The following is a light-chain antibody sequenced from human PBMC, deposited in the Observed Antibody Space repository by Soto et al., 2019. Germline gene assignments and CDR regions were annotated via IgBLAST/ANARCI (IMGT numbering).Light chain of an antibody. Sequence: DIQMTQSPSSLSASVGDRLTITCRASQGISTYLNWYQQKPGKAPKLLIYAATRLQSGVPSRFSGSGSGTDFTLTISNLQPEDFATYYCQQSYSTPQTFGQGTKVDIK. CDR1: QGISTY. CDR3: QQSYSTPQT. J-gene: IGKJ1*01. CDR2: AAT. V-gene: IGKV1-39*01.